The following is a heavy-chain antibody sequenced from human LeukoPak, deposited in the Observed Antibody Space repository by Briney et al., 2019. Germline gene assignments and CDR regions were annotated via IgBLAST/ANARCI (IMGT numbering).Heavy chain of an antibody. D-gene: IGHD5-18*01. Sequence: PSETLSLTCTVSGGSISSSSYYWGWIRQPPGKGLEWIGSIYYSGSTYYNPSLKSRVTISVDRSKNQFSLKLSSVTAADTAVYYCARGEYSYGMDVWGQGTTVTVSS. CDR3: ARGEYSYGMDV. V-gene: IGHV4-39*07. CDR1: GGSISSSSYY. J-gene: IGHJ6*02. CDR2: IYYSGST.